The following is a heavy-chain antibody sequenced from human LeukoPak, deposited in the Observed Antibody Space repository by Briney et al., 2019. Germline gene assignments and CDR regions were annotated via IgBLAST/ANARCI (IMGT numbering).Heavy chain of an antibody. CDR3: ARDKSGHWFDP. J-gene: IGHJ5*02. CDR1: GYTFTGYY. CDR2: INSNTGDT. Sequence: ASVKVSCKASGYTFTGYYIHWARQAPGQGLEWMGWINSNTGDTNYAQKFQGRVTMTRDTSISTAYMELSRLRSDDAAVYYCARDKSGHWFDPWGQGTLVTVSS. V-gene: IGHV1-2*02.